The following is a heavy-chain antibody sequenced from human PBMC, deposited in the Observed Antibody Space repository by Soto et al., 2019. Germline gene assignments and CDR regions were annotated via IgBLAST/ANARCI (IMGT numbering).Heavy chain of an antibody. CDR1: GFSLSTSGVG. Sequence: SGPTLVNPTQTLTLTCTFSGFSLSTSGVGVGWIRQPPGKALEWLALIYWNDDKRYSPSLKSRLTITKDTSKNRVVLTMTNMDPVDTATYYCAHRRGGYCSSTSCYTAGTPQAGMDVWGQGTTVTVSS. J-gene: IGHJ6*02. D-gene: IGHD2-2*02. CDR2: IYWNDDK. V-gene: IGHV2-5*01. CDR3: AHRRGGYCSSTSCYTAGTPQAGMDV.